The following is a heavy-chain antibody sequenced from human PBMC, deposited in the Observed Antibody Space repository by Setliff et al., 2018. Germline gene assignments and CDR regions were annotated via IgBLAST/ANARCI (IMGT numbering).Heavy chain of an antibody. CDR1: GYSISSDHC. J-gene: IGHJ6*03. V-gene: IGHV4-38-2*01. CDR2: INHSGNT. Sequence: SETLSLTCAVSGYSISSDHCWGWIRQPPGKGLEWIGEINHSGNTNYNPSLKSRVTISVDKSTNQFSLKLNSVTAADTAVYYCARMSGFQYMDVWGKGTTVTVSS. D-gene: IGHD3-3*01. CDR3: ARMSGFQYMDV.